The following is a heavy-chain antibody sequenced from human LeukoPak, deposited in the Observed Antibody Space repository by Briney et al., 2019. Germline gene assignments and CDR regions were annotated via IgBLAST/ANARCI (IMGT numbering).Heavy chain of an antibody. D-gene: IGHD2-2*01. J-gene: IGHJ3*02. CDR1: GGSLSNYY. Sequence: SETLSLTCAVYGGSLSNYYWSWIRQPPGKGLEWIGEINDRGKTIYNPSLKSRVTISIDTSKNQFSLMLTSGIAADTAMYYCARPVYCSSTTCTGPFHIWGQGTMVTVSS. CDR3: ARPVYCSSTTCTGPFHI. CDR2: INDRGKT. V-gene: IGHV4-34*01.